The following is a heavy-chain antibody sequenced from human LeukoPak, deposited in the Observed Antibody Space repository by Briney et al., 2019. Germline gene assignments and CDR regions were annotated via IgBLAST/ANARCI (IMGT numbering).Heavy chain of an antibody. CDR3: ARDLLNEGNHLDY. J-gene: IGHJ4*02. CDR1: GGSISSGDYY. CDR2: IYYSGST. Sequence: KASETLSLTCTVSGGSISSGDYYWSWIRQPPGKGLEWSGYIYYSGSTYYNPSLKSRVTISVDTSKNQFSLKLSSVTAADTAVYYCARDLLNEGNHLDYWGQGTLVTVSS. V-gene: IGHV4-30-4*01. D-gene: IGHD4-23*01.